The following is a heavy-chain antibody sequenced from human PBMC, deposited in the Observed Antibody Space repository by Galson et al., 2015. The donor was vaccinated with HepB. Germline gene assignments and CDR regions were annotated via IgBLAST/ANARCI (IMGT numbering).Heavy chain of an antibody. J-gene: IGHJ5*02. CDR1: GFPFSNYA. Sequence: SLRLSCAASGFPFSNYAIHWVRQAPGKGLEWVAVISYDGSNKYYSKFVKGRFTISRDNSKNTLYLQMNSLRAEDTAVYYCARDGGYCSITSCSPDYFFGPWGRGTLVTVSS. CDR2: ISYDGSNK. D-gene: IGHD2-2*01. CDR3: ARDGGYCSITSCSPDYFFGP. V-gene: IGHV3-30-3*01.